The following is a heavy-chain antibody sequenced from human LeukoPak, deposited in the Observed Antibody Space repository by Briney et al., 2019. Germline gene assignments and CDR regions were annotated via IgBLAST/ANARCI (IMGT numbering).Heavy chain of an antibody. CDR1: GGTFSSYA. V-gene: IGHV1-69*05. D-gene: IGHD3-10*01. J-gene: IGHJ4*02. Sequence: SVKVSCKASGGTFSSYAISWVRQAPGQGLEWMGGIIPIFGTANYAQKFQGRVTITTDESTSTAYMELSSLRSEDTAVYYCARGGNYGSGSYYSFDYWGQGTLVTVSS. CDR2: IIPIFGTA. CDR3: ARGGNYGSGSYYSFDY.